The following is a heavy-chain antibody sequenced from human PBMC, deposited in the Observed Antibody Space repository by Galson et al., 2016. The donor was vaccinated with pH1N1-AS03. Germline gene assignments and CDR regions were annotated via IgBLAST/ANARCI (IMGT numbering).Heavy chain of an antibody. D-gene: IGHD2-15*01. Sequence: SLRLSCAGSGFTFDAYAMHWVRQGPGKSLEWVSGIDRNSGTIGYTDSVKGRFTISRDNAKNSLYLEMNSLRAEDTALYYCAKPPGYCSAGSCSDQGYFDYWGQGTLVTVSS. CDR3: AKPPGYCSAGSCSDQGYFDY. J-gene: IGHJ4*02. CDR1: GFTFDAYA. CDR2: IDRNSGTI. V-gene: IGHV3-9*01.